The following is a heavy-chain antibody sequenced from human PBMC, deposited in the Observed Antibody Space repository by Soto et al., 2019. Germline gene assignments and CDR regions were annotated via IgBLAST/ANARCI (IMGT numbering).Heavy chain of an antibody. CDR3: AREKRHNSMGGRFGMDV. V-gene: IGHV3-21*01. J-gene: IGHJ6*02. Sequence: LSLSGAVSGXIFSAFTMNWVRQVRGEGLEWVASIGSSGGNSFYADSVKGRFIISRDNAKTSLDLQINSLRAEDTAVYYCAREKRHNSMGGRFGMDVWGQGTTVTVSS. CDR1: GXIFSAFT. D-gene: IGHD1-1*01. CDR2: IGSSGGNS.